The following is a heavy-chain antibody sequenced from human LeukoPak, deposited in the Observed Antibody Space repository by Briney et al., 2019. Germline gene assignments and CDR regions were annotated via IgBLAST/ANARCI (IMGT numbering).Heavy chain of an antibody. D-gene: IGHD6-19*01. CDR2: ISSSGSTI. CDR3: ARDRKSIAVDY. CDR1: GFTFSSYA. Sequence: GGSLRLSCAASGFTFSSYAMSWIRQAPGKGLEWVSYISSSGSTIYYADSVKGRFTISRDNAKNSLYLQMNSLRAEDTAVYYCARDRKSIAVDYWGQGTLVTVSS. V-gene: IGHV3-11*04. J-gene: IGHJ4*02.